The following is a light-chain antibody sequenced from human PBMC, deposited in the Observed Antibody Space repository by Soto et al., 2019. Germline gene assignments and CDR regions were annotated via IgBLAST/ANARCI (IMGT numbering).Light chain of an antibody. Sequence: EIVLTQSPAILSLSPGERATLSCRASQSVSSYLTWYQQKPGQAPSLLIYAASNRATGIPARFSGSGSGTDVTLTISSLEPEDSAVYYCQQRSYWPIPSGGGTKVEIK. V-gene: IGKV3-11*01. CDR3: QQRSYWPIP. CDR1: QSVSSY. CDR2: AAS. J-gene: IGKJ4*01.